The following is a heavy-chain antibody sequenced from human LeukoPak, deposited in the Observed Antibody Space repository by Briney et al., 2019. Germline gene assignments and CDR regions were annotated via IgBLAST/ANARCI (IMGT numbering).Heavy chain of an antibody. Sequence: ASVKVSCKSSGYTFTDYYMYWVRQAPGQGLEWMGWINPNSGGTNYAQKFQGRVTMTRDTSISTAYMELSRLRSDDTAVYYCARTSTYYYDSSGYSDAFDIWGQGTMVTVSS. CDR3: ARTSTYYYDSSGYSDAFDI. CDR2: INPNSGGT. D-gene: IGHD3-22*01. CDR1: GYTFTDYY. J-gene: IGHJ3*02. V-gene: IGHV1-2*02.